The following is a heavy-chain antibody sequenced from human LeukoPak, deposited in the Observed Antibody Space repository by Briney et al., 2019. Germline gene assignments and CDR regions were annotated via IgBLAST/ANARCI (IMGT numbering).Heavy chain of an antibody. Sequence: GGSLRLSCAASGFTFSSHGMSWVRQAPGKGLEWVSYISSSGSTIYYADSVKGRFTISRDNAKNSLYLQMNSLRAEDTAVYYCAELGITMIGGVWGKGTTVTISS. V-gene: IGHV3-48*04. CDR2: ISSSGSTI. CDR1: GFTFSSHG. D-gene: IGHD3-10*02. J-gene: IGHJ6*04. CDR3: AELGITMIGGV.